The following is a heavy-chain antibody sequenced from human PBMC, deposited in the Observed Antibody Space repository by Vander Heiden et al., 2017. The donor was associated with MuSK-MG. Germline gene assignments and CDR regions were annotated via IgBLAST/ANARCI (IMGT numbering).Heavy chain of an antibody. Sequence: EGQLVESGGGLVQPGGSLRLSCAASGFTFSSYSMNWVRQAPGKGLEWVSYISSSSSTIYYADSVKGRFTISRDNAKNSLYLQMNSLRAEDTAVYYCARDARGNFDYWGQGTLVTVSS. CDR2: ISSSSSTI. J-gene: IGHJ4*02. CDR3: ARDARGNFDY. CDR1: GFTFSSYS. D-gene: IGHD5-12*01. V-gene: IGHV3-48*01.